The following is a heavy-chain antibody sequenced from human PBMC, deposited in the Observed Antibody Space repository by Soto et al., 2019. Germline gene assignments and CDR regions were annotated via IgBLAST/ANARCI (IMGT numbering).Heavy chain of an antibody. Sequence: SETLSLTCTVSGGSISSGDYYWSWIRQPPGKGLEWIGYIYYSGSTYYNPSLKSRVTISVDTSKNQFSLKLSSVTAADTAVYYCARDHYYDTSGYYHDAFDIWGQGTMVTVSS. D-gene: IGHD3-22*01. CDR2: IYYSGST. CDR1: GGSISSGDYY. J-gene: IGHJ3*02. V-gene: IGHV4-30-4*01. CDR3: ARDHYYDTSGYYHDAFDI.